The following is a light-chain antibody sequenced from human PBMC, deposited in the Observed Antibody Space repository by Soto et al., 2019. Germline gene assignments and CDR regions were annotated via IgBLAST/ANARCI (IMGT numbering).Light chain of an antibody. J-gene: IGKJ5*01. CDR1: QDINVY. CDR2: DAS. CDR3: QQYENLPN. V-gene: IGKV1-33*01. Sequence: DVQMTQSPSSVSASICDTVTITCRASQDINVYLNWYQQKPGEVPKLLIYDASNLEAGVPSRFRGSGSGTDFTFTISRLQPEDIATYYCQQYENLPNFGQGTRLEIK.